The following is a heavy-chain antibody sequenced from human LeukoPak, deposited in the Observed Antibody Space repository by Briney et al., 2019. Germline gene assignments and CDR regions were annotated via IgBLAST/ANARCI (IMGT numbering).Heavy chain of an antibody. CDR2: IYPGGSET. J-gene: IGHJ4*02. V-gene: IGHV5-51*01. CDR3: ARASRDGYNQNFDH. CDR1: GYSFSSYW. Sequence: GESLKISCKGLGYSFSSYWNAWVRQRPGKGLEWMGIIYPGGSETRYDPSFQGQVIISADRSTSTAYLQWSSLRASDTAMYYCARASRDGYNQNFDHWGQGTLVTVSS. D-gene: IGHD5-24*01.